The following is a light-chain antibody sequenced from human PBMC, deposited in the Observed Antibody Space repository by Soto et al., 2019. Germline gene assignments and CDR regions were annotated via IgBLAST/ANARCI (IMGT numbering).Light chain of an antibody. CDR3: QQYNNWPLT. Sequence: EIVMTQSPATLSVSPGERATLSCRASQSVSSNLAWYQQKPGQPPRLLIYGASTRATGMPARFSGSGSGTEFTLTISSLQSEDFAVYYCQQYNNWPLTFGGGTKVEIK. J-gene: IGKJ4*01. V-gene: IGKV3-15*01. CDR1: QSVSSN. CDR2: GAS.